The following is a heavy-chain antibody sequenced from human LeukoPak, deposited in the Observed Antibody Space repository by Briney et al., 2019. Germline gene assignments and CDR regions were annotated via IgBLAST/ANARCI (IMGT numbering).Heavy chain of an antibody. CDR2: ISYDGSSK. CDR1: GFTFSSYA. CDR3: ASLEGWLRFGGAFDY. J-gene: IGHJ4*02. Sequence: GGSLRLSCAASGFTFSSYAMHWVRQAPGKGLEWVAVISYDGSSKYYADSVKGRFTISRDNSKNTLYLQMNSLRAEDTAVYYCASLEGWLRFGGAFDYWGQGTLVTVSS. V-gene: IGHV3-30-3*01. D-gene: IGHD5-12*01.